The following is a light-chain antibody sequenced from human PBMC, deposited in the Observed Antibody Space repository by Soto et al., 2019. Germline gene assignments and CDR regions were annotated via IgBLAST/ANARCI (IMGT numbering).Light chain of an antibody. J-gene: IGLJ2*01. CDR3: AAWHDSLNGVL. V-gene: IGLV1-44*01. Sequence: VLTQPPSASGTPGQRVTISCSGSSSNIGSNSVNWYQQVPGTAPKLLIYNNDRRPSGVPDRFSASKSGTSASLAISGLQSEDEAEYYCAAWHDSLNGVLFGGGTKLTVL. CDR2: NND. CDR1: SSNIGSNS.